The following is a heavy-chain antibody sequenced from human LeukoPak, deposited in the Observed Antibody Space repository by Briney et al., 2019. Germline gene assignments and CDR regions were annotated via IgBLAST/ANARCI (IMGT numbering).Heavy chain of an antibody. J-gene: IGHJ6*03. V-gene: IGHV3-21*01. Sequence: PGGPLRLSCAASGFTFSSYSMNWVRQAPGKGLEWVSSISSSSSYIYYADSVKGRFTISRDNAKNSLYLQMNSLRAEDTAVYYCARIAGIVTPIYYMDVWGKGTTVTVSS. CDR2: ISSSSSYI. D-gene: IGHD2-21*01. CDR3: ARIAGIVTPIYYMDV. CDR1: GFTFSSYS.